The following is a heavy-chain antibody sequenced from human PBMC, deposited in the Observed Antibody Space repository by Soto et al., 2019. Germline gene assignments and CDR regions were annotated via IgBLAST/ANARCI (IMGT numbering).Heavy chain of an antibody. D-gene: IGHD3-10*01. CDR1: GGSFSGYY. CDR2: INHSGST. Sequence: LETLSLTCAVYGGSFSGYYWSWIRQPPGKGLEWIGEINHSGSTNYNPSLKSRVTISVDTSKNQFSLKLSSVTAADTAVYYCARGDRGTFGGEYYGMDVWGQGTTVTVSS. J-gene: IGHJ6*02. CDR3: ARGDRGTFGGEYYGMDV. V-gene: IGHV4-34*01.